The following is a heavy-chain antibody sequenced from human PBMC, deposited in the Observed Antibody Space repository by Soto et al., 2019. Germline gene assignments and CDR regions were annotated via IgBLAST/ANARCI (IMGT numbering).Heavy chain of an antibody. J-gene: IGHJ4*02. V-gene: IGHV3-30-3*01. CDR1: GFIFSSYA. D-gene: IGHD6-13*01. CDR3: AREYSYYFDY. Sequence: LRLSCAGSGFIFSSYAMHWVRQAPGKGLEWVAVISYDGSNKYYADSVKGRFTMSRDNSKNTLYMQMNSLRAEDTAVYYCAREYSYYFDYWGQGTMVTVYS. CDR2: ISYDGSNK.